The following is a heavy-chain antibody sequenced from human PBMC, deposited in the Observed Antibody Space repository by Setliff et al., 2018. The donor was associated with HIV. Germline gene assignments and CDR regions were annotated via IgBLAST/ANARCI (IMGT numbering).Heavy chain of an antibody. CDR1: GYTFTSYA. CDR2: INAGNGNP. CDR3: ARARASSRWPTAIFDI. J-gene: IGHJ3*02. Sequence: ASVKVSCKASGYTFTSYAMHWVRQAPGQRLEWMGWINAGNGNPTYAQGFTGRFVFSLDTSVSTAYLQISSLKAEDTAVYYCARARASSRWPTAIFDIWGQGTMVTVSS. V-gene: IGHV7-4-1*02. D-gene: IGHD5-18*01.